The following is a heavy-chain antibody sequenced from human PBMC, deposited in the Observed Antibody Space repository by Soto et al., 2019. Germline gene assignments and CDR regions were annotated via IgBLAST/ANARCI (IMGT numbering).Heavy chain of an antibody. CDR2: IKQDGSEK. CDR3: ARGGHPYDSSGYYFDY. J-gene: IGHJ4*02. Sequence: GGSLRLSCAASGFTFSSYWMSWVRQAPGKGLEWVANIKQDGSEKYYVYSVKGRFTISRDNAKNSLYLQMNSLRAEDTAVYYCARGGHPYDSSGYYFDYWGQGTLVTVSS. V-gene: IGHV3-7*01. D-gene: IGHD3-22*01. CDR1: GFTFSSYW.